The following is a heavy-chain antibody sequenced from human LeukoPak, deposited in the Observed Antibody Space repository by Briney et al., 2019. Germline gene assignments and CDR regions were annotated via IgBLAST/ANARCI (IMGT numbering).Heavy chain of an antibody. J-gene: IGHJ4*02. CDR3: ASLTGGSEGYVGGDY. Sequence: SGGSLRLSCAASGFTFSSYVMHWVRQAPGKGLEWVAVISYDGSNKYYADSVKGRFTISRDNSKNTLYLQMNSLRAEDTAVYYCASLTGGSEGYVGGDYWGQGTLVTVSS. CDR2: ISYDGSNK. CDR1: GFTFSSYV. V-gene: IGHV3-30-3*01. D-gene: IGHD7-27*01.